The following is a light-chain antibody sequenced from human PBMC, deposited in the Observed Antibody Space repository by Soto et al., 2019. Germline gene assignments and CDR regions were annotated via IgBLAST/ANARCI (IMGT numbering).Light chain of an antibody. CDR3: SSYTSSSTLEV. J-gene: IGLJ1*01. Sequence: QSVLTQPASVSGSPGQSITISCTGTSSDVGGYNYVSWYQQHPGKAPKLMIYEVSNRPSGVSNRFSGSKSGNTASLTISGLQAEDEADYYCSSYTSSSTLEVFGTGTTVTVL. V-gene: IGLV2-14*01. CDR2: EVS. CDR1: SSDVGGYNY.